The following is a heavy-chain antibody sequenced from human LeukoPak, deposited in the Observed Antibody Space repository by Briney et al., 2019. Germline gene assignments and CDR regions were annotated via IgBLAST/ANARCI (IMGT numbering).Heavy chain of an antibody. V-gene: IGHV3-7*04. CDR2: IKKDGSEK. D-gene: IGHD4-23*01. CDR1: GFTFSRYW. CDR3: ARGDYGGNTYYFDN. J-gene: IGHJ4*02. Sequence: GGSQRLSCAASGFTFSRYWMSWVRQAPGKGPEGVANIKKDGSEKYYVDSVKGRFTISRDNAKNSLYLQMNSLRAEDTAVYYCARGDYGGNTYYFDNWGQGTLVTVSS.